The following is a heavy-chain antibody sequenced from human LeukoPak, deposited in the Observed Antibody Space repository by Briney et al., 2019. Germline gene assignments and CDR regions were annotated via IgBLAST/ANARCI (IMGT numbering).Heavy chain of an antibody. J-gene: IGHJ4*02. CDR3: AKDRWMDTLINRPFDH. D-gene: IGHD5-24*01. V-gene: IGHV3-53*01. CDR2: IYSNGRT. CDR1: GFTVSNNY. Sequence: GGSLRLSCAASGFTVSNNYMRWVRQAPGKGLEWVSLIYSNGRTDYTDSVKGRFSISRDNSKNTMYLQMNSLRAEDTAMYYCAKDRWMDTLINRPFDHWGQGTLVTVSS.